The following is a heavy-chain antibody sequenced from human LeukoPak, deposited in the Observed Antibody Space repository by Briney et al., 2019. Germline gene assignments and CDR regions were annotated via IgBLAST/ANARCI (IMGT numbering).Heavy chain of an antibody. J-gene: IGHJ4*02. Sequence: GESLRLSCAASGFTFSDYAMDWVRQAPGKGLEWVAVTSKDGINKYYADSVKGRFTISRDNSKNTLYLQMNSLRAEDTAVYYCASARTTNFYGSSLDYWGQGTLVTVSS. D-gene: IGHD3-10*01. CDR1: GFTFSDYA. V-gene: IGHV3-30-3*01. CDR2: TSKDGINK. CDR3: ASARTTNFYGSSLDY.